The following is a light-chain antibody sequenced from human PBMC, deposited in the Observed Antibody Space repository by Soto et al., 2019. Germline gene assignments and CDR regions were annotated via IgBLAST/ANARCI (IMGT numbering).Light chain of an antibody. CDR3: AAWDDSLVWV. CDR2: RNN. V-gene: IGLV1-47*01. CDR1: SSNIGSNY. Sequence: QSVLTQPPSASGTPGQRVTISCSGSSSNIGSNYVYWYQQLPGTAPKLLIYRNNQRPSGAPDRFSGSKSGTSASLAISGLRSEDEADYYCAAWDDSLVWVFGGGTKLTVL. J-gene: IGLJ3*02.